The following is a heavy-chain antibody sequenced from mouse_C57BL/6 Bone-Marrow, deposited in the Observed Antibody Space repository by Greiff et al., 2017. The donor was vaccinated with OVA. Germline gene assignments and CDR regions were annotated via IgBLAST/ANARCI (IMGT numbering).Heavy chain of an antibody. V-gene: IGHV1-64*01. D-gene: IGHD2-2*01. CDR2: IYPISGST. CDR3: ARRDGYDVNAMDY. Sequence: QVQLKQPGAELVKPGASVKLSCKASGYTFTSYWMHWVKQRPGHGLEWIGMIYPISGSTNYNEKFKSKATLTVDKSSSTAYMQLSSLTSEDSAVYYCARRDGYDVNAMDYWGQGTSVTVSS. J-gene: IGHJ4*01. CDR1: GYTFTSYW.